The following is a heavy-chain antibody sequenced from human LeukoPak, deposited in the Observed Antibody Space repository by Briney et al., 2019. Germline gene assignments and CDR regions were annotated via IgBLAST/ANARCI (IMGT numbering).Heavy chain of an antibody. CDR3: ARDGTYDYVWGSYRHPFDY. CDR2: IYYSGST. J-gene: IGHJ4*02. CDR1: GGSISSSSYY. D-gene: IGHD3-16*02. V-gene: IGHV4-39*07. Sequence: PSETLSLTCTVSGGSISSSSYYWGWIRRPPGKGLEWIGGIYYSGSTYYNPSLKSRVTISVDTSKNQFSLKLSSVTAADTAVYYCARDGTYDYVWGSYRHPFDYWGQGTLVTVSS.